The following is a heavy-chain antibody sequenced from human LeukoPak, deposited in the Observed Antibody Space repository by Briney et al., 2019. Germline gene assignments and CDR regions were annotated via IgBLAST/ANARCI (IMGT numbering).Heavy chain of an antibody. CDR2: INPNSGGT. V-gene: IGHV1-2*02. Sequence: ASVKVSCKASGGTFSSYAISWVRQAPGQGLEWMGWINPNSGGTNYAQKFQDRVTMTRDTSISTAYMELSRLRSDDTAVYYCSLAHRYYFDYWGQGTLVTVSS. CDR1: GGTFSSYA. CDR3: SLAHRYYFDY. J-gene: IGHJ4*02.